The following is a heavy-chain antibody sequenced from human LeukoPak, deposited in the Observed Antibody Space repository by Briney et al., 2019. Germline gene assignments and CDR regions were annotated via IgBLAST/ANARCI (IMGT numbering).Heavy chain of an antibody. D-gene: IGHD3-22*01. J-gene: IGHJ4*02. Sequence: ASVKVSCKASGYTFTSYYMHWVRQAPGQGLEWMGIINPSGGSTSYAQKFQGRVTMTRDMSTSTVYMELSSLRSEDTAVYYCARLEYYYDSSGPLDYWGQGTLVTVSS. V-gene: IGHV1-46*01. CDR2: INPSGGST. CDR3: ARLEYYYDSSGPLDY. CDR1: GYTFTSYY.